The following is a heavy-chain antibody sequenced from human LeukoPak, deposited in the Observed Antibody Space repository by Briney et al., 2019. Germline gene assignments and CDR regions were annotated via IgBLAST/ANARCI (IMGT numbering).Heavy chain of an antibody. CDR1: GFTLSSYW. D-gene: IGHD3-16*01. V-gene: IGHV3-74*01. J-gene: IGHJ4*02. Sequence: PGGSLRLSCSASGFTLSSYWMHWVRQAPGKGLVWVSRINPAGSVTNHADSVRGRFTISRDAATNTLYLEMNSLRAEDTAVYYCSRDFVGAEDYWGQGTLVTVSS. CDR3: SRDFVGAEDY. CDR2: INPAGSVT.